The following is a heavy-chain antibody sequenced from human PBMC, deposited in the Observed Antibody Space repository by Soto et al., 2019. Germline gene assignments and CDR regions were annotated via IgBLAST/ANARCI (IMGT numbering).Heavy chain of an antibody. CDR3: ARVDGIVVVVAAPPPHGYYYYGMDV. Sequence: QVQLVQSGAEVKKPGSSVKVSCKASGGTFSSYAISWVRQAPGQGLEWMGGIIPIFGTANYAQKFQGRVTITADESTSTAYMELSSLRSEDTAVYYCARVDGIVVVVAAPPPHGYYYYGMDVWGQGTTVTVSS. CDR1: GGTFSSYA. J-gene: IGHJ6*02. CDR2: IIPIFGTA. D-gene: IGHD2-15*01. V-gene: IGHV1-69*12.